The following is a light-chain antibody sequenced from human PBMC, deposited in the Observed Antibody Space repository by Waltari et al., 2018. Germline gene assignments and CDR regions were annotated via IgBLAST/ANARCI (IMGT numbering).Light chain of an antibody. CDR2: GAS. CDR3: QKYDRLPAT. J-gene: IGKJ1*01. CDR1: QSVSRF. V-gene: IGKV3-20*01. Sequence: EIVLTQSPGTLSLSPGERGTLSCRASQSVSRFLAWYQQKPGQSPRLLIYGASTRATGIPDGFSGSGSGTDFSLTISRLEPEDVAVYYCQKYDRLPATFGQGTKVEIK.